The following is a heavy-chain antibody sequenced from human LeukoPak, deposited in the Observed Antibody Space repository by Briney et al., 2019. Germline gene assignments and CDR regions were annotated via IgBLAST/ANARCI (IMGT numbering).Heavy chain of an antibody. D-gene: IGHD7-27*01. CDR3: ARVIESGDAFDI. Sequence: PSETLSLTCAVYGGSFSGYYWSWIRQPPGKGLEWIGEINHSGSTNYNPSLKSRVTISGDTSKTQFSLKLSSVTAADTAVYYCARVIESGDAFDIWGQGTMVTVSS. CDR2: INHSGST. J-gene: IGHJ3*02. V-gene: IGHV4-34*01. CDR1: GGSFSGYY.